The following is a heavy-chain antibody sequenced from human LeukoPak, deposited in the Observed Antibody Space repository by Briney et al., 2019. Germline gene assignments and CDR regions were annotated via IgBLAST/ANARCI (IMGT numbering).Heavy chain of an antibody. CDR2: ISYDGSNK. V-gene: IGHV3-30*18. J-gene: IGHJ4*02. Sequence: HPGGSLRLSCAASGFTFSSYGMHWVRQAPGKGLEWVAVISYDGSNKYYADSVKGRFTISRDNSKNTLYLQMNSLRAEDTAVYYCAKDALVGAISTLLFDYWGQGTLVTVSS. CDR1: GFTFSSYG. D-gene: IGHD1-26*01. CDR3: AKDALVGAISTLLFDY.